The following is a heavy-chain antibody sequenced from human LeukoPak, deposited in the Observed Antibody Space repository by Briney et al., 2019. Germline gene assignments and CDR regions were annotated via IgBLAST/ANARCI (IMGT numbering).Heavy chain of an antibody. CDR2: IYYSGST. J-gene: IGHJ4*02. Sequence: SETLSLTCTVSGGSISSYYWSWIRQPPGKGLEWIGYIYYSGSTNYNSSSKSRVTISIDTSKNQFSLRLSSVTAADTAVYYCARDPLSSGITSDWGQGTLVTVSS. CDR3: ARDPLSSGITSD. CDR1: GGSISSYY. D-gene: IGHD3-22*01. V-gene: IGHV4-59*01.